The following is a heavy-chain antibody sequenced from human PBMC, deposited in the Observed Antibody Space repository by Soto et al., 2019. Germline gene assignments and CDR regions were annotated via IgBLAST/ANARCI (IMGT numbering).Heavy chain of an antibody. V-gene: IGHV5-51*01. D-gene: IGHD2-15*01. J-gene: IGHJ6*02. CDR3: ARGGYCSGGSCYSPYYYGMDV. CDR2: IYPGDSDT. CDR1: GYSFTSYW. Sequence: GESLKISCKGSGYSFTSYWIGWVRQMPGKGLEWMGIIYPGDSDTRYSPSFQGQVTISADKSISTAYLQWSSLKASDTAMYYCARGGYCSGGSCYSPYYYGMDVWAQGTTVTVSS.